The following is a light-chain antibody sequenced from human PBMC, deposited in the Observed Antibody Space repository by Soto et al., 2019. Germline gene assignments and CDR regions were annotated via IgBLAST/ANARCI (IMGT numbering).Light chain of an antibody. CDR3: QQYNNWPPIT. CDR1: QSVSSY. CDR2: GAS. Sequence: EIVLTQSPATLSLSPGERATLTCRASQSVSSYLAWYQQKPGQAPRLLIHGASTRATGFPARFSGSGSGTDFTLTISSLQSEDFAVYYCQQYNNWPPITFGQGTRLEIK. V-gene: IGKV3-15*01. J-gene: IGKJ5*01.